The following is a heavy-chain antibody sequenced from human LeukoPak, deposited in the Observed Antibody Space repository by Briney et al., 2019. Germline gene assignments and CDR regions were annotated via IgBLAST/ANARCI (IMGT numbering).Heavy chain of an antibody. D-gene: IGHD3-10*01. Sequence: SETLSLTCTVSGGSISSYYWSWIRQPPGKGLEWIGYIYYSGSTNYNPSLKSRVTISVDTSKNQFSLKLSSVTAADTAVYYCARGPYGSGSYYRGKAYYFDYWGQGTLVTVSS. J-gene: IGHJ4*02. V-gene: IGHV4-59*12. CDR1: GGSISSYY. CDR3: ARGPYGSGSYYRGKAYYFDY. CDR2: IYYSGST.